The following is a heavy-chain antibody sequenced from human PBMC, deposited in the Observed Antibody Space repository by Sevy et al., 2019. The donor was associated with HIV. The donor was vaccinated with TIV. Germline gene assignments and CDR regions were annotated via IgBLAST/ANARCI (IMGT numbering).Heavy chain of an antibody. CDR2: ISGSGGST. CDR3: AKGPTYYYHSSGYYTLWPLYY. Sequence: GGSLRLSCAASGFTFSSYAMSWVRQAPGKGLEWVSAISGSGGSTYYADSVKGRFTISRDNSKNTLYLQMNSLRAEDTAVYYCAKGPTYYYHSSGYYTLWPLYYWGQGTLVTVSS. D-gene: IGHD3-22*01. CDR1: GFTFSSYA. V-gene: IGHV3-23*01. J-gene: IGHJ4*02.